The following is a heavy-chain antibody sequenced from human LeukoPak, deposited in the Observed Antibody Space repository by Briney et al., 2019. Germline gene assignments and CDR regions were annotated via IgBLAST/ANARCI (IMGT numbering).Heavy chain of an antibody. D-gene: IGHD2-2*01. J-gene: IGHJ4*02. CDR2: INPNSGGT. Sequence: ASVKVSCKXSGYTFTCYYMHWVRQVPGQGLEWMGWINPNSGGTNYSQKFQGRVTMTRDTSISTAYMELSRLRSDDTAVYYCARIGGYCSGTSCYRRDFDYWGQGTLVTVSS. CDR3: ARIGGYCSGTSCYRRDFDY. V-gene: IGHV1-2*02. CDR1: GYTFTCYY.